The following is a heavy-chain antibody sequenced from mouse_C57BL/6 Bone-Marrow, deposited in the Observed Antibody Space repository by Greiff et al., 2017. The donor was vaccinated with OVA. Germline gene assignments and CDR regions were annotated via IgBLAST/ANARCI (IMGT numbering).Heavy chain of an antibody. J-gene: IGHJ3*01. V-gene: IGHV1-76*01. CDR2: ISPGSGNT. D-gene: IGHD2-4*01. CDR1: CSPFPVSF. CDR3: AREDYEFAY. Sequence: LFRPFASLQLSCTSSCSPFPVSFLTWLTPRPGQGLEWIARISPGSGNTYYNEKFKGKATLTAEKSSSTAYMQLSSLTSEDSAVYFCAREDYEFAYWGQGTLVTVSA.